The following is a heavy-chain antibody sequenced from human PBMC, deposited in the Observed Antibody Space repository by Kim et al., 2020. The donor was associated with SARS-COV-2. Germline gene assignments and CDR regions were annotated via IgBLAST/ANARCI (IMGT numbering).Heavy chain of an antibody. CDR2: FFYSGNT. J-gene: IGHJ6*02. CDR1: GDSISSNNYS. Sequence: SETLSLTCTVSGDSISSNNYSWVWIRQPPGKGLEWIGSFFYSGNTYHNPSLESRVTISVDPPKNQFSLRLTSVTAADTAVYYCASEDVVTFGGLIVNYYYYGMDVWGQGLTVTVSS. CDR3: ASEDVVTFGGLIVNYYYYGMDV. D-gene: IGHD3-16*02. V-gene: IGHV4-39*07.